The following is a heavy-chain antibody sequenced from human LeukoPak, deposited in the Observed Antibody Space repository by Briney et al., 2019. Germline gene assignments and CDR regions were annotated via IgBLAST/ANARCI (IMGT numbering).Heavy chain of an antibody. D-gene: IGHD4-23*01. CDR2: ISYDGGKK. V-gene: IGHV3-30*03. J-gene: IGHJ4*02. CDR1: GFTFSSHD. Sequence: GGSLRLSCAASGFTFSSHDMHWVRQAPGKGLEWVAIISYDGGKKDYADSVKGRFTISRDNSKNSLYLQMNSLRPEDTAVYYCARERGTTVVRWDYWGQGTQVTVSS. CDR3: ARERGTTVVRWDY.